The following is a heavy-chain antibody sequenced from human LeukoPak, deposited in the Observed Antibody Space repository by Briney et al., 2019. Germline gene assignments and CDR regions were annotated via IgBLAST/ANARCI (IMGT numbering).Heavy chain of an antibody. J-gene: IGHJ4*02. CDR2: IIPIFGTA. D-gene: IGHD3-22*01. Sequence: ASVKVSCKASGGTFISYAISWVRQAPGQGLEWMGGIIPIFGTANYAQKFQGRVTITADESTSTAYMELSSLRSEDTAVYYCAREGPVGSGYYFDYWGQGTLVTVSS. V-gene: IGHV1-69*13. CDR3: AREGPVGSGYYFDY. CDR1: GGTFISYA.